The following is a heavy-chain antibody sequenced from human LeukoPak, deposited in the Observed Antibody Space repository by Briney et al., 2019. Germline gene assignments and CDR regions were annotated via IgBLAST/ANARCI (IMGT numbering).Heavy chain of an antibody. V-gene: IGHV3-7*01. CDR2: IKQDGSEK. J-gene: IGHJ6*03. CDR1: GFTFSRLA. Sequence: AGGSLRLSCVASGFTFSRLAMQWVRQAPGKGLEWVANIKQDGSEKYYVDSVKGRFTISRDNAKNSLYLQMNSLRAEDTAVYYCARASHYYYYMDVWGKGTTVTVSS. CDR3: ARASHYYYYMDV.